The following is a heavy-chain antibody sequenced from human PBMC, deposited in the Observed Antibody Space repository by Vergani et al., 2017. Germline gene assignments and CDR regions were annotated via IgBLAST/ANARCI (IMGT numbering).Heavy chain of an antibody. CDR1: GFTVSSNY. J-gene: IGHJ3*02. V-gene: IGHV3-53*02. CDR2: IYSGGST. Sequence: EVQLVETGGGLIQPGGSLRLSCAASGFTVSSNYMSWVRQAPGKGLEWVSVIYSGGSTYYADSVKGRFTISRDNSKNTLYLQMNSLRAEDTAVYYCATTINYYDSSGPSLDAFDIWGQGTMVTVSS. CDR3: ATTINYYDSSGPSLDAFDI. D-gene: IGHD3-22*01.